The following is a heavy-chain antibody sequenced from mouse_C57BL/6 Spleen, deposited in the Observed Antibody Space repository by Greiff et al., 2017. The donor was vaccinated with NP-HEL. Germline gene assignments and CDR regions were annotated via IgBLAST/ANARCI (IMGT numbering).Heavy chain of an antibody. V-gene: IGHV5-17*01. CDR2: ISSGSSTI. J-gene: IGHJ1*03. D-gene: IGHD1-1*01. Sequence: EVKVVESGGGLVKPGGSLKLSCAASGFTFSDYGMHWVRQAPEKGLEWVAYISSGSSTIYYADTVKGRFTISRDNAKNTLFLQMTSLRSEDTAMYYCARSPKNTTVVARWYFDVWGTGTTVTVSS. CDR1: GFTFSDYG. CDR3: ARSPKNTTVVARWYFDV.